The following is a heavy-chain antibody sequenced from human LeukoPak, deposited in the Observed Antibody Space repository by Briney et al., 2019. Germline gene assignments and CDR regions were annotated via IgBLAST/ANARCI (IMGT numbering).Heavy chain of an antibody. J-gene: IGHJ5*02. CDR1: GFTFSSYE. V-gene: IGHV3-48*03. CDR3: ARDSSGSGSPLFDP. Sequence: GGSLRLSCAASGFTFSSYEMNWVRQAPGKGLEWVSYISSSGGTIYYADSVKGRFTISRDNAKNSLYLQMNSLRAEDTAVYYCARDSSGSGSPLFDPWGQGTLVTVSS. CDR2: ISSSGGTI. D-gene: IGHD3-10*01.